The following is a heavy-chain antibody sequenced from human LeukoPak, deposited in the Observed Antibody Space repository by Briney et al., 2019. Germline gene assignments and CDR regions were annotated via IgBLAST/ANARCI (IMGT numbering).Heavy chain of an antibody. D-gene: IGHD6-19*01. J-gene: IGHJ4*02. CDR2: IIPILGIA. Sequence: SVKVSCKASGGTFSSYAISWVRQAPGQGLEWMGRIIPILGIANYAQKFQGRVTITSDKSTSTAYMELSSLRSEDTAVYYCARDKAVAGTPYFDYSGQGTLVTVSS. CDR3: ARDKAVAGTPYFDY. CDR1: GGTFSSYA. V-gene: IGHV1-69*04.